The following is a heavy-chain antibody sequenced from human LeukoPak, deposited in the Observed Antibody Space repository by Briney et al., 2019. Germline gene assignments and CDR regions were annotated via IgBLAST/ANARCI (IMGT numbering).Heavy chain of an antibody. J-gene: IGHJ4*02. V-gene: IGHV4-39*01. Sequence: SETLSLTCTVSGGSISNSDYYWGWIRQPPGKGLEWIGSMYYSGSTYYNPSLKSRVTISVDTSKNQFSLKLSSVTAADTAVYYCARQIVGAAGLRLFDYWGQGTLVTVSS. CDR1: GGSISNSDYY. CDR2: MYYSGST. D-gene: IGHD5-12*01. CDR3: ARQIVGAAGLRLFDY.